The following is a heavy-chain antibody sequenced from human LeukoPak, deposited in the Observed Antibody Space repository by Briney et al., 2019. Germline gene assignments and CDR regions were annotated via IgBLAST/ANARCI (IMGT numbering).Heavy chain of an antibody. Sequence: SETLSLTCAVSGVSISNYYLSWIRQPPGKGLEWIGHIYFIGNTNYNASLKSRVTISLDTSKNHFSLKLTSVTAADTAIYYCATKKTTPRSGFDYWGQGTLVTVSS. D-gene: IGHD6-25*01. CDR3: ATKKTTPRSGFDY. CDR2: IYFIGNT. J-gene: IGHJ4*02. V-gene: IGHV4-59*01. CDR1: GVSISNYY.